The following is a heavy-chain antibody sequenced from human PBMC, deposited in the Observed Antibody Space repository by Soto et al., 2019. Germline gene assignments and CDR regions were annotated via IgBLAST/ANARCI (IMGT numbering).Heavy chain of an antibody. CDR1: GFTFRTYG. CDR3: AKEAPGGWHFFDT. V-gene: IGHV3-30*18. J-gene: IGHJ4*02. CDR2: ISDDGSQK. D-gene: IGHD6-19*01. Sequence: GGSLRLSCTASGFTFRTYGMHWVRQAPGKGLEWVAFISDDGSQKYYGDSVKGRFTISRDNSKNTLSLRMISLRTEDTSVYYCAKEAPGGWHFFDTWGQGTLVTVSS.